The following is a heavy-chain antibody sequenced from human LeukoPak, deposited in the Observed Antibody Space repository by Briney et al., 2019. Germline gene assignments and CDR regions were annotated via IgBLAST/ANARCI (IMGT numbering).Heavy chain of an antibody. CDR3: ARVESFYWDS. CDR1: GFGFSRYW. D-gene: IGHD3-16*02. J-gene: IGHJ4*02. V-gene: IGHV3-20*04. Sequence: GGSLRLSCAASGFGFSRYWMHWVRQAPGKGLEWVSGISWNGGSIGYADSVKGRFTISRDNAKNSLYLQMNSLRAEDTAFYYCARVESFYWDSWGQGTLVTVSS. CDR2: ISWNGGSI.